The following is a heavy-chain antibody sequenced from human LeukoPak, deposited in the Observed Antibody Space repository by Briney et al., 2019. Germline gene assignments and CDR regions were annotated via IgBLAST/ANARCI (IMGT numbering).Heavy chain of an antibody. CDR2: FSGSGDTT. V-gene: IGHV3-23*01. J-gene: IGHJ6*03. CDR3: AKGTATVTSIYYYMDV. D-gene: IGHD4-17*01. Sequence: GSLRPSCAASGFTFNNFSIKWVRQASGKGLEWVFAFSGSGDTTYYANSVKGRFTIFRDDSKNTLYLQMNSLRAEDTAVYYCAKGTATVTSIYYYMDVWGKGTTVTVSS. CDR1: GFTFNNFS.